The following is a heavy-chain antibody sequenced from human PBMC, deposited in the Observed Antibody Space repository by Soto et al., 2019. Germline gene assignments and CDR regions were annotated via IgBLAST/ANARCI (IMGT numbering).Heavy chain of an antibody. CDR2: IYYSGST. D-gene: IGHD6-13*01. J-gene: IGHJ3*02. CDR3: ARDNSSSWYNDAFDI. CDR1: GGSISSYY. V-gene: IGHV4-59*01. Sequence: SETLSLTCTVSGGSISSYYRSWIRQPPGKGLEWIGYIYYSGSTNYNPSLKSRVTISVDTSKNQFSLKLSSVTAADTAVYYCARDNSSSWYNDAFDIWGQGTMVTVSS.